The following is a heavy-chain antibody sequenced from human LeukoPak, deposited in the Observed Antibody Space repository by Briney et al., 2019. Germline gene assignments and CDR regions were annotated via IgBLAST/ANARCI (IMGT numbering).Heavy chain of an antibody. Sequence: ASVKVSCKASGYTFTSYGISWVRQAPGQGLKWMGWISAYNGNTNYAQKLQGRVTMTTDTSTSTAYMELRSLRSDDTAVYYCARGTYDTYYYYMDVWGKGTTVTVSS. CDR1: GYTFTSYG. D-gene: IGHD3-9*01. CDR3: ARGTYDTYYYYMDV. J-gene: IGHJ6*03. V-gene: IGHV1-18*01. CDR2: ISAYNGNT.